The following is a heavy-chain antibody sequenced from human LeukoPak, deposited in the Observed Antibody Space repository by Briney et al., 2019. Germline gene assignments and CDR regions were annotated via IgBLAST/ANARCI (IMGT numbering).Heavy chain of an antibody. D-gene: IGHD3-22*01. J-gene: IGHJ5*02. CDR2: INPNSGGT. CDR3: ARGPNDKANYNWFYP. Sequence: ASVKVSCKASGYTFTGYYMYWVRQAPGQGLEWMGWINPNSGGTNYAQKFQGRVTMTRDTSISTAYMELSRLRSDDTAVYYCARGPNDKANYNWFYPWGQETLVTVSS. V-gene: IGHV1-2*02. CDR1: GYTFTGYY.